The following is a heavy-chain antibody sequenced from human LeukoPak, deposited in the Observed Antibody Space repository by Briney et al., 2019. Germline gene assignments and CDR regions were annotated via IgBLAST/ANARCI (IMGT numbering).Heavy chain of an antibody. Sequence: GGPLRLSCAASGFTFSSYEMNWVRQAPGKGLEWVSYISSSGSTIYYADSVKGRFTISRDNAKNSLYLQMNSLRAEDTAVYYCARDSSIAAAFDYWGQGTLVTVSS. CDR3: ARDSSIAAAFDY. CDR1: GFTFSSYE. J-gene: IGHJ4*02. V-gene: IGHV3-48*03. CDR2: ISSSGSTI. D-gene: IGHD6-13*01.